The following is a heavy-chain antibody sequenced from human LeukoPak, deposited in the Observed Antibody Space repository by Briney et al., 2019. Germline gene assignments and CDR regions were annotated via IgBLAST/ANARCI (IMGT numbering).Heavy chain of an antibody. CDR3: ARIPLWFGELGDDY. CDR2: INHSGST. J-gene: IGHJ4*02. D-gene: IGHD3-10*01. V-gene: IGHV4-34*01. Sequence: PSETLSLTCAVYGGSFSGYYWSWIRQPPGKGLEWIGEINHSGSTNYNTSLKSRVTISVDTSKNQFSLKLSSVTAADTAVYYCARIPLWFGELGDDYWGQGTPVTVSS. CDR1: GGSFSGYY.